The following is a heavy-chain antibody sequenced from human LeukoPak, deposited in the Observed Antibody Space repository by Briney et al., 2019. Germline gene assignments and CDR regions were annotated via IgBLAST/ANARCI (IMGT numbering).Heavy chain of an antibody. J-gene: IGHJ4*02. D-gene: IGHD3-3*01. CDR3: ARVPYYDFWSGFPNFDY. Sequence: SETLSLTCTVSGGSISSYHWSWFRQAPGKGLEWIGYMYNSGSTNFNPSLKSRVTISVDTSKNQFSLKLSSVTAADTAVYYCARVPYYDFWSGFPNFDYWGQGTLVTVSS. CDR1: GGSISSYH. CDR2: MYNSGST. V-gene: IGHV4-59*12.